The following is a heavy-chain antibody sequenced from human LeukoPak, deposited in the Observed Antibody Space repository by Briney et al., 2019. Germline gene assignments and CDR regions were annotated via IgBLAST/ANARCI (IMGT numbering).Heavy chain of an antibody. Sequence: SETLSLTCAVYGGSFSGYYWSWIRQPPGKGLEWIGEINHSGSTNYNPSLKSRVTISVDTSKNQFSLKLSSVTAADTAVYYCARDRGIAAAGATEDYYYYGMDVWGQGTTVTGSS. CDR1: GGSFSGYY. J-gene: IGHJ6*02. V-gene: IGHV4-34*01. D-gene: IGHD6-13*01. CDR2: INHSGST. CDR3: ARDRGIAAAGATEDYYYYGMDV.